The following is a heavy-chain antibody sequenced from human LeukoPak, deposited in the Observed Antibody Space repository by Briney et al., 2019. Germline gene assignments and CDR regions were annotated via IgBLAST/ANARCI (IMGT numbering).Heavy chain of an antibody. CDR2: ISYDGSNK. Sequence: GGSLRLSCAASGFTFSNFAMHWVRQAPGKGLEWVAVISYDGSNKYYADSVKGRFTISRDNSKNTLYLQMNSLRAEDTAVYYCAKMTPHGDSVLWGQGSLVTVSS. CDR3: AKMTPHGDSVL. D-gene: IGHD4-17*01. J-gene: IGHJ4*02. CDR1: GFTFSNFA. V-gene: IGHV3-30*04.